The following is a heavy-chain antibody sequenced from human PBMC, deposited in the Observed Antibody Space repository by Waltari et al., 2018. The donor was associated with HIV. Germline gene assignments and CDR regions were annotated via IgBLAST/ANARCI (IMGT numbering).Heavy chain of an antibody. CDR1: GFTISSNY. Sequence: EVQLVASGGGLIEPGGSLRVSCAASGFTISSNYMSWVRQAPGKGLEGVSGIISGGSRYDADSVTGRFIISRDDSKNTVSLHMNSLRAEDTAVYYWARDPRSSGYYGMDVWGQGIKVTVSS. J-gene: IGHJ6*02. CDR3: ARDPRSSGYYGMDV. D-gene: IGHD1-26*01. V-gene: IGHV3-53*01. CDR2: IISGGSR.